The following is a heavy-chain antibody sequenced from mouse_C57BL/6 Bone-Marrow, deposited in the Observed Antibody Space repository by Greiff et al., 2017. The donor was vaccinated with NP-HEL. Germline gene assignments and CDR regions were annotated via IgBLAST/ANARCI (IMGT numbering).Heavy chain of an antibody. J-gene: IGHJ4*01. CDR1: GFTFSDYY. V-gene: IGHV5-12*01. Sequence: EVQVVESGGGLVQPGGSLKLSCAASGFTFSDYYMYWVRQTPEKRLEWVAYISNGGGSTYYPDTVKGRFTISRDNAKNTLYLQMSRLKSEDTAMYYCARRWAMDYWGQGTSVTVSS. CDR2: ISNGGGST. CDR3: ARRWAMDY. D-gene: IGHD1-1*02.